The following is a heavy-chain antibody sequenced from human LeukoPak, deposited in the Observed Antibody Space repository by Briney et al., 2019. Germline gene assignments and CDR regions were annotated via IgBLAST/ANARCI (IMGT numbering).Heavy chain of an antibody. V-gene: IGHV4-59*08. Sequence: SETLSLTCTVSGGSMSNHYWSWIRQPPGKGLEWIAYISDMGSINYNPSLKSRVTISLDTSKNQFSLKLSSVTAADTAVYYCAGHHPRNTVDFWGQGTLVTVSS. CDR1: GGSMSNHY. CDR2: ISDMGSI. D-gene: IGHD2/OR15-2a*01. J-gene: IGHJ4*02. CDR3: AGHHPRNTVDF.